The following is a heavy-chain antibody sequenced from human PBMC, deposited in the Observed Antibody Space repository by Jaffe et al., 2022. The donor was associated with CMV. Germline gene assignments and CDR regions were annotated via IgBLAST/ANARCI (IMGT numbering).Heavy chain of an antibody. J-gene: IGHJ6*02. CDR3: THFASLGELSYGDYYYYYGMDV. D-gene: IGHD3-16*02. Sequence: EVQLVESGGGLVKPGGSLRLSCAASGFTFSNAWMSWVRQAPGKGLEWVGRIKSKTDGGTTDYAAPVKGRFTISRDDSKNTLYLQMNSLKTEDTAVYYCTHFASLGELSYGDYYYYYGMDVWGQGTTVTVSS. CDR2: IKSKTDGGTT. V-gene: IGHV3-15*01. CDR1: GFTFSNAW.